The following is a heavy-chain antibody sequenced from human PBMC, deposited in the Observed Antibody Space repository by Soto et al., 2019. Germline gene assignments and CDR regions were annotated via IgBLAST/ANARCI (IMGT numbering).Heavy chain of an antibody. D-gene: IGHD3-16*01. Sequence: PSQTLSLTCDISGGSVSSSSAAWNWIRQSPSRGLEWLGRTYYRSKWIHEYTLSMESRITINPDTSKNQFSLHIYSVTPEDTAVYYCAGVVWFRGMDVWGQGTPVTVSS. CDR2: TYYRSKWIH. J-gene: IGHJ6*02. V-gene: IGHV6-1*01. CDR3: AGVVWFRGMDV. CDR1: GGSVSSSSAA.